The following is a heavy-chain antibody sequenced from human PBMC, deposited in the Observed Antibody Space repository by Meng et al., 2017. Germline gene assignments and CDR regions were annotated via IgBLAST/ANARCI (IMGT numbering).Heavy chain of an antibody. CDR1: GFTFSSYG. CDR2: IWYDGSNK. J-gene: IGHJ2*01. D-gene: IGHD2/OR15-2a*01. CDR3: ARGLSTTYWYFDL. Sequence: QGGLGERGGGGAQPWRSWSFFCAASGFTFSSYGMHWVRQAPGKGLEWVAVIWYDGSNKYYADSVKGRFTISRDNSKNTLYLQMNSLRAEDTAVYYCARGLSTTYWYFDLWGRGTLVTVSS. V-gene: IGHV3-33*01.